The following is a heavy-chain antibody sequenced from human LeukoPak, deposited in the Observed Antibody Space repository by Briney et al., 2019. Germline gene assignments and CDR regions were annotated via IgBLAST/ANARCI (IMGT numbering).Heavy chain of an antibody. CDR1: GFTFSSYA. CDR2: ISYDGSNK. D-gene: IGHD6-13*01. V-gene: IGHV3-30-3*01. CDR3: ARAAYSSSWYYLDY. J-gene: IGHJ4*02. Sequence: GSLRLSCATSGFTFSSYAMHWVRQAPGKGLEWVAVISYDGSNKYYADSVKGRFTISRDNSKNTLYLQMNSLRAEDTAVYYCARAAYSSSWYYLDYWGQGTLVTVSS.